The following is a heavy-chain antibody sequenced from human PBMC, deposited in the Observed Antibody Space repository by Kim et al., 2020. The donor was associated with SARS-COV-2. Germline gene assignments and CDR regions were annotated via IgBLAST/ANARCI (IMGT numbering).Heavy chain of an antibody. CDR1: GGSISSYY. CDR2: IYYSGST. Sequence: SETLSLTCTVSGGSISSYYWSWIRQPPGKGLEWIGYIYYSGSTNYNPSLKSRVTISVDTSKNQFSLKLSSVTAADTAVYYCARVGTYYYYWCDYYRFDLGGHGTHVILSS. CDR3: ARVGTYYYYWCDYYRFDL. V-gene: IGHV4-59*08. D-gene: IGHD3-3*01. J-gene: IGHJ4*01.